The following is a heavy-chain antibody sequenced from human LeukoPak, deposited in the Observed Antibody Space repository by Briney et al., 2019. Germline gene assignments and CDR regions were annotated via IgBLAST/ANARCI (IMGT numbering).Heavy chain of an antibody. D-gene: IGHD5-18*01. J-gene: IGHJ3*02. V-gene: IGHV4-39*07. CDR2: IYYSGST. CDR1: GGSISSSSYY. CDR3: ARDVPTVQLWRTDAFDI. Sequence: SETLSLTCTVSGGSISSSSYYWGWLRQPPGKGLEWIGSIYYSGSTYYNPSLKSRVTISVDTSKNQFSLKLTSVTAADTTVYYCARDVPTVQLWRTDAFDIWGQGAMVTVSS.